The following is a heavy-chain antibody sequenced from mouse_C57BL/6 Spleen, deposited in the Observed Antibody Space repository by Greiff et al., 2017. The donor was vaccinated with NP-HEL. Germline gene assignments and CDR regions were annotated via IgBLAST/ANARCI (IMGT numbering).Heavy chain of an antibody. CDR3: ARTYYSNPYFDV. D-gene: IGHD2-5*01. CDR1: GYTFTSYW. J-gene: IGHJ1*03. V-gene: IGHV1-55*01. Sequence: QVQLKQPGAELVKPGASVKMSCKASGYTFTSYWITWVKQRPGQGLEWIGDIYPGSGSTNYNEKFKSKATLTVDTSSSTAYMQLSSLTSEDSAVYYCARTYYSNPYFDVWGTGTTVTVSS. CDR2: IYPGSGST.